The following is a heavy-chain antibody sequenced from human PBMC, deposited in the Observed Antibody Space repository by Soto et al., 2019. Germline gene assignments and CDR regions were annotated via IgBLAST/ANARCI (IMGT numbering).Heavy chain of an antibody. CDR3: AKDGAVGGSDFYYYYGMDV. CDR1: GFTFSSYG. J-gene: IGHJ6*02. V-gene: IGHV3-30*18. D-gene: IGHD3-16*01. CDR2: ISYDGSNK. Sequence: PGGSLRLSCAASGFTFSSYGMHWVRQAPGKGLEWVAVISYDGSNKYYADSVKGRFTISRDNSKNTLYLQMNSLRAEATAVYYCAKDGAVGGSDFYYYYGMDVWGQGTTVTVSS.